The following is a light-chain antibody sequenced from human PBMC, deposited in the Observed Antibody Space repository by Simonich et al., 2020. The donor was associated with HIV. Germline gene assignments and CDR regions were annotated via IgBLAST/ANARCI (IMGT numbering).Light chain of an antibody. CDR1: QSGSSN. V-gene: IGKV3-15*01. CDR2: GAS. CDR3: QQRSNWIT. Sequence: EIVMTQSPATLSVSPGERATLSSRASQSGSSNLAWYQQKPGQAPRILIYGASTRATSIPARFSGSGSGTEFTLTISSLEPEDFAVYYCQQRSNWITFGQGTRLEIK. J-gene: IGKJ5*01.